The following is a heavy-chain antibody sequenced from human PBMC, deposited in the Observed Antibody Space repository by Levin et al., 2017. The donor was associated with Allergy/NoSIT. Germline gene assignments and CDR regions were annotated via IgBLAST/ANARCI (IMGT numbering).Heavy chain of an antibody. D-gene: IGHD3-22*01. V-gene: IGHV4-59*01. CDR1: GGSIRSYY. Sequence: SETLSLTCTVSGGSIRSYYWSWIRQPPGKGLEWIGYIHYSGSTNYNPSLKSRVTISVDTSKNQFSLKLSSVTAADTAVYYCARADSSGYFYFDYWGQGTLVTVSS. CDR2: IHYSGST. CDR3: ARADSSGYFYFDY. J-gene: IGHJ4*02.